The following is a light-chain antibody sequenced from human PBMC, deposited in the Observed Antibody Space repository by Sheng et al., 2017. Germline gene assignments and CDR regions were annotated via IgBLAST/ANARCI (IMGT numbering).Light chain of an antibody. J-gene: IGLJ3*02. CDR1: SSNIGAGYD. CDR3: QSYDSSLSANWV. Sequence: QSVLTQPPSVSGAPGQRVTISCTGSSSNIGAGYDVHWYQQLPGTAPKLLIYGNSNRPSRGPVDRFSGSKSGTSASLAITGLQAEDEADYYCQSYDSSLSANWVFGGGTKLTVL. V-gene: IGLV1-40*01. CDR2: GNS.